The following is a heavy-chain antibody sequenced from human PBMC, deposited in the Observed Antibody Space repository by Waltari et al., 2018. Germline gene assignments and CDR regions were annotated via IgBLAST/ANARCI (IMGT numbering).Heavy chain of an antibody. V-gene: IGHV3-21*01. CDR3: VSGGWGFYFDY. D-gene: IGHD7-27*01. CDR1: GFRVRSYS. Sequence: EVQLVESGGGLVKPGGSLSLSCGASGFRVRSYSMNWVRQAPGKGLEWVSSISSSTTYIHYADSVKGRFTISRDNAKNSLYLQMNSLRVEDTAVYYCVSGGWGFYFDYWGQGTVVTVSS. CDR2: ISSSTTYI. J-gene: IGHJ4*02.